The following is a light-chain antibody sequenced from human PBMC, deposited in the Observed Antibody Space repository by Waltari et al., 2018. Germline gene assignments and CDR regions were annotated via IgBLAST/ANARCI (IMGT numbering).Light chain of an antibody. V-gene: IGLV1-40*01. CDR2: YND. J-gene: IGLJ1*01. Sequence: QSVLTQPPSVSGAPGQRVTISCTGSSSNIGAGSDVHWYQHLPRTAPKLLIYYNDNRPSGLADRVAASKSGTSASLAITGLQAEDEADYYCQSYDSLSDSYVFGTGTKVTVL. CDR1: SSNIGAGSD. CDR3: QSYDSLSDSYV.